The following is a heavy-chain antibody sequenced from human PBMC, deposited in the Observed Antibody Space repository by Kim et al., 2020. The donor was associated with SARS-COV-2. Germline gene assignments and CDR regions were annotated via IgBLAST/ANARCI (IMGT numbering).Heavy chain of an antibody. J-gene: IGHJ6*03. V-gene: IGHV3-43*01. CDR3: TKDIVSSLSAVGAMD. CDR2: ISGFDGET. CDR1: GFTLDDFT. D-gene: IGHD6-6*01. Sequence: GGSLRLSCAASGFTLDDFTMHWVRQVPGKGLEWVSLISGFDGETKYADSVKGRFIVTRDIHQNSLYLQLNSLTSEDTALYYCTKDIVSSLSAVGAMD.